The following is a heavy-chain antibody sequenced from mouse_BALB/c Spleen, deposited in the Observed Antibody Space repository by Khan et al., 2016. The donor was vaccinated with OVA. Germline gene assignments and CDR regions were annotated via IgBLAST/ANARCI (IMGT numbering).Heavy chain of an antibody. CDR3: TRLGTNYSFDY. V-gene: IGHV1-39*01. D-gene: IGHD2-1*01. CDR1: GYSFTDYN. CDR2: IDPYYGDV. Sequence: VQLKQSGPELDKPGASVKISCKASGYSFTDYNMNWVKQSNGKSLEWIGNIDPYYGDVHYNQKFKGKATLTVDRSSSTAYMQLKSLTSEDSAVYYCTRLGTNYSFDYWGQGTTLTVSS. J-gene: IGHJ2*01.